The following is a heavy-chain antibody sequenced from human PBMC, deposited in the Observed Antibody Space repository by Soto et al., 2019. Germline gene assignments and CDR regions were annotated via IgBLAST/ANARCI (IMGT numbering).Heavy chain of an antibody. Sequence: EVQLVESGGGLIQPGGSLRLSCAVSGFTVSNNYMSWVRQAPGKGLEGVSVIYSGGYTAYGDSVKGRFTISRDNSKNHIYPQRNRRRAPDPAGFYWAAARGGGGYWGQGTLVTVSS. CDR2: IYSGGYT. CDR3: AAARGGGGY. D-gene: IGHD2-15*01. CDR1: GFTVSNNY. V-gene: IGHV3-53*01. J-gene: IGHJ4*02.